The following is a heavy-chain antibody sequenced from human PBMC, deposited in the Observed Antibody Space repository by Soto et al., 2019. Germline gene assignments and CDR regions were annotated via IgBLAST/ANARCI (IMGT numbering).Heavy chain of an antibody. Sequence: EGSLRLSCAASGFTFSSYGMHWVRQAPGKGLEWVAVISYDGSNKYYADSVKGRFTISRDNSKNTLYLQMNSLRAEDTAVYYCAKGYEILTGYPYYFDSCGQGTLVTVTS. J-gene: IGHJ4*02. CDR2: ISYDGSNK. V-gene: IGHV3-30*18. CDR3: AKGYEILTGYPYYFDS. D-gene: IGHD3-9*01. CDR1: GFTFSSYG.